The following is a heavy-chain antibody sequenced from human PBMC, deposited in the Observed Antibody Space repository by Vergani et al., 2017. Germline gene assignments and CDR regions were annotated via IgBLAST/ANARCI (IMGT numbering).Heavy chain of an antibody. Sequence: QVTLRESGPALVKPTQTLTLTCTFSGFSLSTSGMCVIWIRQPPGMALEWLARIDWDDDKYYNTSLKTRLTISKVTSKHQVVLTMTNVDPADTATYYCARILESDASGSLHYYGMDVWGQGTTVTVSS. CDR1: GFSLSTSGMC. V-gene: IGHV2-70*15. J-gene: IGHJ6*02. CDR2: IDWDDDK. D-gene: IGHD3-10*01. CDR3: ARILESDASGSLHYYGMDV.